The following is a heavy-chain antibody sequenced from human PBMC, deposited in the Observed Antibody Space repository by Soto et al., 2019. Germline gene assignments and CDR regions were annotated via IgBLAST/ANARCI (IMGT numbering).Heavy chain of an antibody. CDR1: GFTFSNYG. V-gene: IGHV3-30*03. J-gene: IGHJ6*03. CDR2: ISHDGSNK. D-gene: IGHD2-15*01. CDR3: ARGVVADGGPYYYYYMDV. Sequence: GGSLRLSCAASGFTFSNYGMHWVRQAPGKGLEWITVISHDGSNKYYADSVKGRFTISRDNSKNTLDLQLNSLRAEDTAVYYCARGVVADGGPYYYYYMDVWGKGTTVTVSS.